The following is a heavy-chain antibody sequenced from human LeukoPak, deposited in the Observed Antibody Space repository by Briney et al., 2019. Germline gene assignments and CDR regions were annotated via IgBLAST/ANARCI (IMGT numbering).Heavy chain of an antibody. V-gene: IGHV3-7*01. J-gene: IGHJ4*02. CDR2: INQDGSEI. CDR1: GFTFSIYW. CDR3: ARGGGTSSWSPGYFDS. Sequence: QAGGSLRFSCAASGFTFSIYWMTWVRQAPGKGLEWVANINQDGSEIHYVDSVKGRFTISRDNAKSSVFLQMNSPRAEDTAVYYCARGGGTSSWSPGYFDSWGQGILVTVSA. D-gene: IGHD6-13*01.